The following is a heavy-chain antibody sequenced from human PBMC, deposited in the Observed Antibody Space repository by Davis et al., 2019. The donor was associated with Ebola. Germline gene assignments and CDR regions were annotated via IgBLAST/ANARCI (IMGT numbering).Heavy chain of an antibody. CDR3: ATKLGYSSSYDYFDY. CDR2: IYYSGST. Sequence: SETLSLTCTVSGGSISRYYWRWIRQPPGKGLEWIGSIYYSGSTNYNPSLKSRVTISVDTSKNQFSLKLSSVTAADTAVYYCATKLGYSSSYDYFDYWGQGTLVTVSS. CDR1: GGSISRYY. D-gene: IGHD6-13*01. J-gene: IGHJ4*02. V-gene: IGHV4-59*08.